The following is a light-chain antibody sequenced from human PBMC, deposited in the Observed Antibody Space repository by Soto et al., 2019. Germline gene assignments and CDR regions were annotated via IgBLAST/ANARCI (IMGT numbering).Light chain of an antibody. Sequence: EIVLTQSPGTLSVSPGEGATLSCRASQSINSNYLAWYQQKPGQAPSLLIYGASSRATGIPDRFSGSGSGTDFTLTISRLEPEDSAIYYCQQYGSWTFGQGTKVEIK. CDR1: QSINSNY. CDR3: QQYGSWT. J-gene: IGKJ1*01. V-gene: IGKV3-20*01. CDR2: GAS.